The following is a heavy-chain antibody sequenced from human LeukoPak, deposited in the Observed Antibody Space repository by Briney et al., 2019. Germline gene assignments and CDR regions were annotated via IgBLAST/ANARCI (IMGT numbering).Heavy chain of an antibody. CDR1: GFTFSSYA. CDR2: ISYDGSNK. Sequence: GRSLRLSCAASGFTFSSYAMHWVRQAPGKGLEWVAVISYDGSNKYYADSVKGRFTISRDNSKNSLYLQINSLRAEDTAVYYCAKSDYGSGSYLNYWGQGTLVTVSS. J-gene: IGHJ4*02. D-gene: IGHD3-10*01. CDR3: AKSDYGSGSYLNY. V-gene: IGHV3-30*04.